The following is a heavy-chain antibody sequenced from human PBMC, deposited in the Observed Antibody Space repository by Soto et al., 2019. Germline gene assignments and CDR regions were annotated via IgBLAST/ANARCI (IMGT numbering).Heavy chain of an antibody. Sequence: QVQLVQSGGEVKKPGASVKVSCKASGYTFTSHGFSWVRQAPGQGLEWMGWISTYNGKTDYAEKFQGRVTMTADTRTNTGYMELRSLRSDDTAVYYCARVLTEGVTYREDAFDIWGQGTKVTVSS. CDR1: GYTFTSHG. D-gene: IGHD3-16*02. CDR2: ISTYNGKT. CDR3: ARVLTEGVTYREDAFDI. J-gene: IGHJ3*02. V-gene: IGHV1-18*01.